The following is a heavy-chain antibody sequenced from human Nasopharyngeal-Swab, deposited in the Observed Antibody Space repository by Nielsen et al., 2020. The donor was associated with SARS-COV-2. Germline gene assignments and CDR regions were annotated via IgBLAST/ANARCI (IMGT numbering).Heavy chain of an antibody. J-gene: IGHJ4*02. CDR3: PRNLGDNGSGWS. Sequence: SVKLSCNTSGGTFSSHVINWVRQAPGQGLEWMGRIIPIVGTPNYAQKFQDRVTITTDKSTTTGYMELSSLRSEDTAVYSCPRNLGDNGSGWSWGQGTLVTVSS. CDR2: IIPIVGTP. D-gene: IGHD6-19*01. V-gene: IGHV1-69*04. CDR1: GGTFSSHV.